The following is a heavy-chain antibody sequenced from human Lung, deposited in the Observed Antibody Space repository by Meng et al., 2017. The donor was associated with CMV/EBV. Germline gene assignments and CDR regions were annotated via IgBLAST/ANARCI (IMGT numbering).Heavy chain of an antibody. CDR1: GGIFSSYA. Sequence: SLXVSXKASGGIFSSYAISWVRQATGQGLEGMGGIIPILGIANYAQKLQGRVPITADKSTSTAYMELSSLRSEDTAVYYCARGRTVVPAAIRGRGWFDPWGQGTLVTVPS. J-gene: IGHJ5*02. D-gene: IGHD2-2*02. CDR3: ARGRTVVPAAIRGRGWFDP. V-gene: IGHV1-69*10. CDR2: IIPILGIA.